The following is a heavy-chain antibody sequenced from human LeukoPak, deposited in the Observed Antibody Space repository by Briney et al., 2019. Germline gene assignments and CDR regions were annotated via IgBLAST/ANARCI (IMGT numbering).Heavy chain of an antibody. V-gene: IGHV1-46*01. CDR3: ARISGSYHYFDY. Sequence: GASVKVSCKASGYTFTSYYMHWVRQAPGQGLEWMGIINPSGGSTSYAQKFQGRVTMTRDTSTSTVYMELSSLRTEDTAVYYCARISGSYHYFDYWGQGTLVTVSS. CDR1: GYTFTSYY. J-gene: IGHJ4*02. D-gene: IGHD1-26*01. CDR2: INPSGGST.